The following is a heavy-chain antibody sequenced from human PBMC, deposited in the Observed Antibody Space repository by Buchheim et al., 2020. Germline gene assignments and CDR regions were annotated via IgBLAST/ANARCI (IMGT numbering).Heavy chain of an antibody. CDR2: IRYDGRDK. D-gene: IGHD2-21*02. V-gene: IGHV3-30*02. J-gene: IGHJ4*02. Sequence: QVQLVESGGGVVQPGRSLTLSCAASGFTFSNYGMHWVRQAPGKGLEWVAFIRYDGRDKYYADSVKSRFTISRDNSKNTVYLQMISLRAEDTALYFCATGSLCGGDCYSAWGYWGQGTL. CDR1: GFTFSNYG. CDR3: ATGSLCGGDCYSAWGY.